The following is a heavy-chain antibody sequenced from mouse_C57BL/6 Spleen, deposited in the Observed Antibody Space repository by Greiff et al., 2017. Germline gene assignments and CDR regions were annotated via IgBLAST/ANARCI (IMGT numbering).Heavy chain of an antibody. V-gene: IGHV1-50*01. CDR3: ARREDAMDY. Sequence: QVQLQQPGAELVKPGASVKLSCKASGYTFTSYWMQWVKQRPGQGLEWIGEIDPSDSYTNYNQKFKGKATLTVDTSSGTAYMQLSSLTSEDSAVYYCARREDAMDYWGQGTSVTVSS. CDR2: IDPSDSYT. CDR1: GYTFTSYW. J-gene: IGHJ4*01.